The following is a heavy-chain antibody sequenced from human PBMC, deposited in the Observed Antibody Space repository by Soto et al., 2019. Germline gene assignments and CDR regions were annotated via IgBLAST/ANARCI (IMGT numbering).Heavy chain of an antibody. Sequence: SETLSLTCTVSGGPFSSGGYYWSWIRQEPGKGLEWIGYIYYNGDTSYNPSLKSRVTISADTSKTQFSLKLSSVTAADTAVYYCERGDYMVSSVFDYWGQGMLVTVSS. CDR3: ERGDYMVSSVFDY. V-gene: IGHV4-31*03. J-gene: IGHJ4*02. CDR2: IYYNGDT. CDR1: GGPFSSGGYY. D-gene: IGHD3-10*01.